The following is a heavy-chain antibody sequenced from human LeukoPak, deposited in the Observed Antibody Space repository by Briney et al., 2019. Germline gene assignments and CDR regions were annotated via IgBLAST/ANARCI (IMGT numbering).Heavy chain of an antibody. V-gene: IGHV5-51*01. CDR1: GYSFTNSW. CDR3: AKLVTSSSSSYFDY. D-gene: IGHD6-6*01. CDR2: IYPGDSDT. J-gene: IGHJ4*02. Sequence: EESLTISCKGSGYSFTNSWIGWVRQMPGKGLGWMAIIYPGDSDTRYSPSFQGQVTLSADKSISAAYLQWSSLKASDTAMYYCAKLVTSSSSSYFDYWGQGTPVTVSS.